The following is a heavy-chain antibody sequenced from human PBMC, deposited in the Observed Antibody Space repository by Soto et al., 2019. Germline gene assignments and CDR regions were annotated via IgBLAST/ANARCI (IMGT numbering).Heavy chain of an antibody. CDR1: GYSFTGYN. Sequence: QVLLVQSGAEVKKPGASVKVSCKASGYSFTGYNMHWVRQAPRQGLEWMGWINPNSGRPNYAQKFQDRVTMTSDTSITAAYLGLSRMTSDATAVYDCAREGSSSSEYFQHWCEGSLVTVSS. CDR3: AREGSSSSEYFQH. CDR2: INPNSGRP. J-gene: IGHJ1*01. D-gene: IGHD6-6*01. V-gene: IGHV1-2*02.